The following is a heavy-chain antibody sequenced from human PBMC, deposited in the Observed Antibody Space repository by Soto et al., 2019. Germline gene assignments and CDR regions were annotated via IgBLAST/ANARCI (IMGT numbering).Heavy chain of an antibody. CDR1: GYSFTSYW. J-gene: IGHJ5*02. CDR2: IYPGDSDT. Sequence: EVQLVQSGAEVKKPGESLKISCKGSGYSFTSYWIGWVRQMPGKGLEWMGIIYPGDSDTRYSPSFQGQVTISADKSISTAYLQWSSMKALDTAMYYCARPVYDILSGYYSWFDPWGQGSLVTVSS. V-gene: IGHV5-51*01. CDR3: ARPVYDILSGYYSWFDP. D-gene: IGHD3-9*01.